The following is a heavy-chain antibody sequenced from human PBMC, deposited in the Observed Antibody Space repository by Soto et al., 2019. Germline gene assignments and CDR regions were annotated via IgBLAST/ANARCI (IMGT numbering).Heavy chain of an antibody. V-gene: IGHV4-34*01. Sequence: SETLSLTCAVYGGSFSGYYWSWIRQPPGKGLEWIGEINHSGSTNYNPSLKSRVTISVDTSKNQFSLKLSSVTATDTAVYYCARGGAGRGSNYDILTGYYRGTYYYGMDVWGQGTTVTVSS. CDR3: ARGGAGRGSNYDILTGYYRGTYYYGMDV. D-gene: IGHD3-9*01. CDR1: GGSFSGYY. CDR2: INHSGST. J-gene: IGHJ6*02.